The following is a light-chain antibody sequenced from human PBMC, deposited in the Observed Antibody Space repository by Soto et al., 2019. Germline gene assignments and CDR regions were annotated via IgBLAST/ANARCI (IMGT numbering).Light chain of an antibody. CDR3: QQANGFPFT. Sequence: DIQMTQSPSSVSASVGDRVTITCRASHGVSSWLAWYQQKPGKAPKLLIYAASSLQSGVPSRFSGSGSGADFTLTISSLQPEDFASYYCQQANGFPFTFGPGTKVDIK. J-gene: IGKJ3*01. CDR1: HGVSSW. V-gene: IGKV1-12*01. CDR2: AAS.